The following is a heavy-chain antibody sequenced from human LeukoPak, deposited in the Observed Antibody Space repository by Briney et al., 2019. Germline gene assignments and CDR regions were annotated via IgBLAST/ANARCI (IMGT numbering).Heavy chain of an antibody. CDR3: ARDLLSTAGYFDY. D-gene: IGHD6-19*01. J-gene: IGHJ4*02. CDR1: TGSISSKY. CDR2: TYNSGTP. V-gene: IGHV4-59*01. Sequence: PSETLSLTSTVSTGSISSKYWGWNRPPQGKGLEWIGYTYNSGTPNYNPSLKSRVTISVDTSKNQFSLNLSSVTAADTAVYYCARDLLSTAGYFDYWGQGTLVTVSS.